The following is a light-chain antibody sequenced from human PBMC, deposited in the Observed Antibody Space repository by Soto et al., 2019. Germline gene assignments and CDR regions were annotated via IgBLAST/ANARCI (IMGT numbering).Light chain of an antibody. CDR2: WAS. Sequence: DIVMTQSPDSLAVSLGERATINCKSSQSVLYSSNNKNYLAWYQQKPGQPPKLLIYWASTRESGVPDRFSGSGSGTEFTLTISSLQAGDVAVYYCQQYYSTPLTFGPGTKVDIK. CDR1: QSVLYSSNNKNY. CDR3: QQYYSTPLT. V-gene: IGKV4-1*01. J-gene: IGKJ3*01.